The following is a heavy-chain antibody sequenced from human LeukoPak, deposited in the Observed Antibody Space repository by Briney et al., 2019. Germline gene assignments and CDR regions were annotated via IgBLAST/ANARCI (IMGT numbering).Heavy chain of an antibody. CDR3: ARGISVD. CDR1: GGSFSGYY. V-gene: IGHV4-34*01. J-gene: IGHJ4*02. CDR2: INHSGST. Sequence: KSSETLSLTCAVYGGSFSGYYWSWIRQPPGKGLEWIGEINHSGSTNYNPSLKSRVTISVDTSKNQFSLKLSSVTAAGTAVYYCARGISVDWGQGTLVTVSS. D-gene: IGHD3-3*02.